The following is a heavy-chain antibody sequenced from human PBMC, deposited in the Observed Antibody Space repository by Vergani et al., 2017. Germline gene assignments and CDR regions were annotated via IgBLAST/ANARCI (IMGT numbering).Heavy chain of an antibody. V-gene: IGHV4-39*07. CDR3: ARGPGIAAAPGAFDI. CDR2: IYYSGST. J-gene: IGHJ3*02. Sequence: QLQLQESGPGLVKPSETLSLTCTVSGGSISSSSYYWGWIRQPPGKGLEWIGSIYYSGSTYYNPSLKSRVTISVDTSKNQFSLKLSSVTAADTAVYYCARGPGIAAAPGAFDIWGKGTMVTVSS. D-gene: IGHD6-13*01. CDR1: GGSISSSSYY.